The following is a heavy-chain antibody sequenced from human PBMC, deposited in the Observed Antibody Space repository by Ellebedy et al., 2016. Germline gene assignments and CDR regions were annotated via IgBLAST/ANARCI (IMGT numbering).Heavy chain of an antibody. J-gene: IGHJ4*02. V-gene: IGHV3-23*01. CDR1: GFIFSNYW. CDR2: ISGAGYTT. CDR3: RQGHYFDQ. Sequence: GGSLRLXXTVSGFIFSNYWMSWVRRAPGKGLEWVATISGAGYTTFFADSVKGRFTISRDNSKNTLYLQMNNLRVDDTALYYCRQGHYFDQWGQGALVTVSS.